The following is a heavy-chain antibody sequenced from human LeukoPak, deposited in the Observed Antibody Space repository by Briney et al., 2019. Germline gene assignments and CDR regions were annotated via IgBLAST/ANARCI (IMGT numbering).Heavy chain of an antibody. CDR3: ARGNSLGVLGSFDY. V-gene: IGHV1-2*02. D-gene: IGHD4-23*01. J-gene: IGHJ4*02. CDR1: GYTFTDYY. CDR2: INPNSGGT. Sequence: GASVKVSCKASGYTFTDYYMHWVRQAPGQGLEWMGWINPNSGGTNYAQKFQGGVTMTRDTSISTAYMELSMLRSDDTAVYYCARGNSLGVLGSFDYWGQGTLVTVSS.